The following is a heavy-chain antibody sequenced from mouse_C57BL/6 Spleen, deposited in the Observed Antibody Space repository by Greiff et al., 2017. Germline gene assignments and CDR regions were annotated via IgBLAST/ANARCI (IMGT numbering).Heavy chain of an antibody. CDR1: GYTFTSYW. J-gene: IGHJ4*01. Sequence: QVQLQQPGAELVRPGSSVKLSCKASGYTFTSYWMHWVKQRPIQGLEWIGNIDPSDSETHYNQKFKDKATLTVDKSSSTAYMQLSSLTSEDSAVYYCARSPYDYDGYYAMDYWGQGTSVTVSS. CDR2: IDPSDSET. D-gene: IGHD2-4*01. V-gene: IGHV1-52*01. CDR3: ARSPYDYDGYYAMDY.